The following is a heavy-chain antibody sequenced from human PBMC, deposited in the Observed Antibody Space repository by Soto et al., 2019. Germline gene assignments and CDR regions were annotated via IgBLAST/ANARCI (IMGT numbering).Heavy chain of an antibody. CDR3: ARDDYGDYVEY. CDR1: GFTFSSYW. D-gene: IGHD4-17*01. CDR2: INSDGSST. Sequence: GGSLRLSCAASGFTFSSYWMHWVRQAPGKGLVWVSRINSDGSSTGYADSVKGRFTISRDNAKNTLYLQMNSLRAEDTAVYYCARDDYGDYVEYWGQGTLVTVSS. V-gene: IGHV3-74*01. J-gene: IGHJ4*02.